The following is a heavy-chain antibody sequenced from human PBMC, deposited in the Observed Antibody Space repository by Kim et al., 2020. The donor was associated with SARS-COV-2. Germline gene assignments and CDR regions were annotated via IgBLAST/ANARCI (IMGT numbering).Heavy chain of an antibody. CDR3: ANDVWVYSVMDV. CDR1: GFSFSCCA. J-gene: IGHJ6*02. D-gene: IGHD6-13*01. V-gene: IGHV3-23*01. Sequence: GGSLRLSCVASGFSFSCCAMTWVRQVPGKGPEWVSSISHDGTSSHYANSVRGRFTISRDDSKNTLYLQLNSLRGEDTALYYCANDVWVYSVMDVCGQGTT. CDR2: ISHDGTSS.